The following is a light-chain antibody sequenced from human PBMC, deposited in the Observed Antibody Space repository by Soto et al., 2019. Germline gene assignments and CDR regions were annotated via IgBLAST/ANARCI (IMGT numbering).Light chain of an antibody. CDR2: EVS. J-gene: IGLJ2*01. CDR3: SSYAGSNNLV. CDR1: SRDVGGYND. Sequence: QSVLTQPPSASGSPGQSVTISCTGTSRDVGGYNDVSWYQQHPGKAPTLMIYEVSKRPSGVPDRFSGSKSGNTASLTVAGLQAEDEADYYCSSYAGSNNLVFGGGTKLTVL. V-gene: IGLV2-8*01.